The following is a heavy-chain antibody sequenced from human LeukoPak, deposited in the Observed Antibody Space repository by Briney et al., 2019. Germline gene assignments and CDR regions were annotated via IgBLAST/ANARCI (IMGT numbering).Heavy chain of an antibody. Sequence: GGSLRLSCAASGFTFSSYAMSWVRQAPGKGLEWVSAISGSGGSTYYADSVKGLFTISRDNSKNTLYLQMNSLRAEDTAVYYCAKVSPRIMVRGVDDAFDIWGQGTMVTVSS. J-gene: IGHJ3*02. CDR3: AKVSPRIMVRGVDDAFDI. CDR2: ISGSGGST. CDR1: GFTFSSYA. D-gene: IGHD3-10*01. V-gene: IGHV3-23*01.